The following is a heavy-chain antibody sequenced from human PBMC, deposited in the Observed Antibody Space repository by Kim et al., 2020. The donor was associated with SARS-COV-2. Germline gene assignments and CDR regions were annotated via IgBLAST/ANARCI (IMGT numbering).Heavy chain of an antibody. CDR3: ARGGFGELLYHYYYYGMDV. J-gene: IGHJ6*02. Sequence: DRFTISRDNAKTSLYLQMNSLRAEDTAVYYCARGGFGELLYHYYYYGMDVWGQGTTVTVSS. V-gene: IGHV3-7*04. D-gene: IGHD3-10*01.